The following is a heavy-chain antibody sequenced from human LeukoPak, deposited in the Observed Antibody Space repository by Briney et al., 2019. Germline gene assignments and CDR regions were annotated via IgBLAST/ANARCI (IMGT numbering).Heavy chain of an antibody. CDR1: GGSFSGYY. V-gene: IGHV4-34*01. D-gene: IGHD5-24*01. CDR3: ARVEDGKQPKGKGAFDI. CDR2: INHSGST. Sequence: SETLSLTCAVYGGSFSGYYWSWIRQPPGKGLEWIGEINHSGSTNYNPSLKSRVTISVDTSKNQFSLKLSSVTAADTAVYYCARVEDGKQPKGKGAFDIWGQGTMVTVSS. J-gene: IGHJ3*02.